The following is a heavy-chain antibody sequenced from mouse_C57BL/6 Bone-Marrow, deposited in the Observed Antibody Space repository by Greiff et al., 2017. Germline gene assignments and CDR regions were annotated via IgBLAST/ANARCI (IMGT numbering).Heavy chain of an antibody. V-gene: IGHV2-9-1*01. CDR3: ARNTGYYLYYFDY. D-gene: IGHD2-3*01. CDR1: GFSFTSYA. CDR2: IWTGGGT. J-gene: IGHJ2*01. Sequence: VQLQESGPGLVAPSQSLSISCTASGFSFTSYAISWVRQPPGKGLEWLGVIWTGGGTNYNSALKSRLSIIKDNSKSQVFLKMNSLQTDDTARYYCARNTGYYLYYFDYWGQGTTLTVSS.